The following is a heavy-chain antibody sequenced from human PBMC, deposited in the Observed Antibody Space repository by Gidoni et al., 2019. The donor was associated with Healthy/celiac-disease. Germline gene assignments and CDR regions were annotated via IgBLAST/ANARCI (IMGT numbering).Heavy chain of an antibody. V-gene: IGHV3-23*01. CDR1: GFLFSSYA. CDR3: AKDRLTLDALDI. D-gene: IGHD2-15*01. J-gene: IGHJ3*02. Sequence: EVQLLESGGGLAQPGESLRLSCAASGFLFSSYAMSWVRQAPGKGLEWVSGISAGGGATYYGDSVKGRFTISRDNSKNTLSLQMNSLRAEDTAVYYCAKDRLTLDALDIWGQGTTVTVSS. CDR2: ISAGGGAT.